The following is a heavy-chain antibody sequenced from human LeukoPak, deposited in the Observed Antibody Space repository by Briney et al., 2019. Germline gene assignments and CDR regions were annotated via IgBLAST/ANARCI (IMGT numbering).Heavy chain of an antibody. V-gene: IGHV3-33*01. CDR2: IWYDGSNK. D-gene: IGHD3-10*01. J-gene: IGHJ3*02. CDR1: GFTFSSYG. Sequence: PGRSLRLSCAASGFTFSSYGMHRVRQAPGKGLEWVAVIWYDGSNKYYADSVKGRFTISRDNSKNTLYLQMNSLRAEDTAVYYCATYYYGSGSPPDASDIWGQGTMVTVSS. CDR3: ATYYYGSGSPPDASDI.